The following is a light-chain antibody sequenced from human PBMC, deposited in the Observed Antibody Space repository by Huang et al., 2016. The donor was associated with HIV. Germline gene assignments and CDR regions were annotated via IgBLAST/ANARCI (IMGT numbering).Light chain of an antibody. J-gene: IGKJ1*01. Sequence: EIVMTQSPGTLSVSPGERATLSCRASQGVANNVAWYQQKPGLTPRLLIHGASTRATGIPARFSGSASGTEFTLTISSLQTEDFAIYYCQQYNNWPPWTFGQGT. CDR3: QQYNNWPPWT. CDR1: QGVANN. CDR2: GAS. V-gene: IGKV3D-15*01.